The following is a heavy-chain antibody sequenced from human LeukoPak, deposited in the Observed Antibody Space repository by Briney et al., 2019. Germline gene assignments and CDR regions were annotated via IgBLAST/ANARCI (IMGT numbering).Heavy chain of an antibody. D-gene: IGHD2-2*01. Sequence: GSLRLSCAASGFTFSSYSMNWVRQAPGKGLEWIGEINHSGSTNYNPSLKSRVTISVDTSKNQFSLKLSSVTAADTAVYYCARTGGSTSCDYWGQGTLVTVSS. CDR2: INHSGST. J-gene: IGHJ4*02. CDR1: GFTFSSYS. CDR3: ARTGGSTSCDY. V-gene: IGHV4-34*01.